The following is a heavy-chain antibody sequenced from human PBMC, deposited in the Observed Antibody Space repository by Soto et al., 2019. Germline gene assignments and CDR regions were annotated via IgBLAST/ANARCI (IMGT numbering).Heavy chain of an antibody. D-gene: IGHD2-15*01. V-gene: IGHV6-1*01. J-gene: IGHJ4*02. Sequence: PSQTLSLTCAISGDSVSSSSAAWNWIRQSPSRGLEWLGRTYYRSKWYNDYAVSMRSRIIINSDTSKNQFSLQLNSVTPEDTAVYYCARERDIVVVLAARTFDYWGQGTLVTVSS. CDR3: ARERDIVVVLAARTFDY. CDR1: GDSVSSSSAA. CDR2: TYYRSKWYN.